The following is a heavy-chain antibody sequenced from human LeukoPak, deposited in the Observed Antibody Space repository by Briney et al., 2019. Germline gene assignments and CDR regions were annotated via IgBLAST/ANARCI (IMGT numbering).Heavy chain of an antibody. V-gene: IGHV1-24*01. CDR1: GYTLTELS. J-gene: IGHJ3*02. CDR2: FDPEDGET. D-gene: IGHD3-10*01. Sequence: GASVKVSCKVSGYTLTELSMHWVRQAPGKGLEWMGGFDPEDGETIYAQKFQGRATMTEDTSTDTAYMELSSLRSEDTAVYCCATNPNRPGDAFDIWGQGTMVTVSS. CDR3: ATNPNRPGDAFDI.